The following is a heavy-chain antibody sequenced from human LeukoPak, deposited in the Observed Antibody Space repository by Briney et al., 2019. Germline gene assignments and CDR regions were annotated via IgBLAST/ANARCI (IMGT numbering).Heavy chain of an antibody. V-gene: IGHV1-8*01. Sequence: GASVKVSCKASGYTFTSYDINWARQATGQGLEWMGWMNPNSGNTGYAQKFQGRVTMTRNTSISTAYTELSSLRSEDTAVYYCAGGPGYYGSGSSAGFDYWGQGTLVTVSS. CDR1: GYTFTSYD. CDR3: AGGPGYYGSGSSAGFDY. D-gene: IGHD3-10*01. CDR2: MNPNSGNT. J-gene: IGHJ4*02.